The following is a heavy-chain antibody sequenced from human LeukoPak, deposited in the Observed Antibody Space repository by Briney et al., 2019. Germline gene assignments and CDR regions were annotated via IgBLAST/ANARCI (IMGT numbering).Heavy chain of an antibody. CDR3: AKVPVYCSGGSCDSLNYYYGMDV. D-gene: IGHD2-15*01. CDR1: GYTFTNYG. V-gene: IGHV1-18*01. CDR2: ISAYNGNT. Sequence: ASVPVSCMASGYTFTNYGISGVRQAPGQGLEWMGWISAYNGNTNYAQKLQGRVTMTTDTSTRAAYMEPRSLRSGDTAVYYCAKVPVYCSGGSCDSLNYYYGMDVWGQGTTVTVSS. J-gene: IGHJ6*02.